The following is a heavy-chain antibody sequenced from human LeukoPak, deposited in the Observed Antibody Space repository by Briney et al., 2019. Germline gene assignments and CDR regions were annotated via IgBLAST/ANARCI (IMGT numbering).Heavy chain of an antibody. Sequence: GGSLRLSCAASGFTFSSYWMSWVRQAPGKGLEWVANIKQDGSEKYYVDSVKGRFTISRDNAKDSLYLQMNRPRAEDTAVYYCARATDSRIAAAGIYWGQGTLVTVSS. V-gene: IGHV3-7*04. CDR1: GFTFSSYW. CDR2: IKQDGSEK. J-gene: IGHJ4*02. D-gene: IGHD6-13*01. CDR3: ARATDSRIAAAGIY.